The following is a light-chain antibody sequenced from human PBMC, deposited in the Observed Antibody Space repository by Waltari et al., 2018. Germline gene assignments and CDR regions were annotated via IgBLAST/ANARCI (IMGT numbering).Light chain of an antibody. Sequence: SYELTQPPSVSVSPGQTANIPCPGDKLGDKYACWYQQKPGQSPVLVIYQDSKRPSGIPERFSGSNSGNTATLTISGTQAMDEADYYCQAWDSSMVVFGGGTKLTVL. CDR2: QDS. J-gene: IGLJ2*01. V-gene: IGLV3-1*01. CDR3: QAWDSSMVV. CDR1: KLGDKY.